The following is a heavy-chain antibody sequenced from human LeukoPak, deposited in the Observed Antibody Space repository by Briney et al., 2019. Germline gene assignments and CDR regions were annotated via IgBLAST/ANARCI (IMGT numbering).Heavy chain of an antibody. Sequence: VGSLRLSRAPSRFTSSTSSTNCVPDTPHKRLQWVAYISRRSESKSYEASVKGRFTISRDNARNSLYLQMNSLRDDDTALYYCARVWQLCVWGQGTAVTVSS. CDR1: RFTSSTSS. D-gene: IGHD3-16*01. J-gene: IGHJ6*01. CDR2: ISRRSESK. V-gene: IGHV3-48*02. CDR3: ARVWQLCV.